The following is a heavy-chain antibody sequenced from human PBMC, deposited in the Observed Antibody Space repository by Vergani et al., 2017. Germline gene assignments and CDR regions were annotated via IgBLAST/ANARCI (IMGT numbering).Heavy chain of an antibody. CDR3: VRLPRGPWNFDL. J-gene: IGHJ2*01. CDR2: ISSSSSYI. V-gene: IGHV3-21*01. Sequence: EVQLVESGGGLVKRGGSLRLSCAASGFTFSSYSMNWVRQAPGKGLEWVSSISSSSSYIHYSDSLKGRFTSSRDNAKSSLYLQMNSLRAEDTGFYYCVRLPRGPWNFDLWGRGTLITVSS. CDR1: GFTFSSYS.